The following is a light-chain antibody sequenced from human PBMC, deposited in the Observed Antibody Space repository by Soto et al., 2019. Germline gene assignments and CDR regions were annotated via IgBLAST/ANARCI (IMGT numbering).Light chain of an antibody. CDR1: QSVSSN. Sequence: IVLTQSTATLSVSAGESATLSCRASQSVSSNLAWYQQKPGQAPRPLIDGASTRATGIPARFRGSRAGTEFTLTVSIQQPAVVASYYCLQDHDESWTFGQGTKVDI. J-gene: IGKJ1*01. V-gene: IGKV3-15*01. CDR2: GAS. CDR3: LQDHDESWT.